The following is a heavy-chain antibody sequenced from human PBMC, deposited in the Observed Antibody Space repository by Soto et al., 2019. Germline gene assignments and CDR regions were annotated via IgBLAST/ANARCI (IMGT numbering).Heavy chain of an antibody. CDR2: INGDGSST. CDR3: TRGPRASSTGTGAH. Sequence: PGGSLRLSCAASGLTFTTYWMHWVRQVPGKGLVWVSRINGDGSSTTYADSVKGRFTISRDNAKNTLYLQMNSLRAEDTAVYYCTRGPRASSTGTGAHWGQGTLVTVSS. J-gene: IGHJ4*02. CDR1: GLTFTTYW. V-gene: IGHV3-74*01. D-gene: IGHD1-1*01.